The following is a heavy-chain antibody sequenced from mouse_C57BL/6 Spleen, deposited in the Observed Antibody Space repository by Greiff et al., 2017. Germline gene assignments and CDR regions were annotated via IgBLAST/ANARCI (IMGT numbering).Heavy chain of an antibody. CDR3: TRDGEGY. CDR2: IDPETGGT. J-gene: IGHJ2*01. Sequence: VQLQQSGAELVRPGASVTLSCKASGYTFTDYEMTWVKQTPVHGLEWIGAIDPETGGTAYNQKFKGKAILTADKSSSTTYMELRSLTSEDSAVYYGTRDGEGYWGQGTTVTVSS. V-gene: IGHV1-15*01. CDR1: GYTFTDYE.